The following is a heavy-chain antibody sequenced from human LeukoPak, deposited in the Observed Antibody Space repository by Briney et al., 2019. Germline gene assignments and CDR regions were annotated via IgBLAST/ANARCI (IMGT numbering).Heavy chain of an antibody. J-gene: IGHJ6*02. CDR2: IYTSGST. V-gene: IGHV4-61*02. CDR1: GGSIRSGSYY. CDR3: ARAYLSRETYYYYYYGMDV. D-gene: IGHD2/OR15-2a*01. Sequence: PSQTLSLTCTVSGGSIRSGSYYWSWIRQPAGKGLESIGRIYTSGSTNYNPSLKSRVTMSVDTSKYQFSLKLSSVTAADTAVYYCARAYLSRETYYYYYYGMDVWGQGTTVTVSS.